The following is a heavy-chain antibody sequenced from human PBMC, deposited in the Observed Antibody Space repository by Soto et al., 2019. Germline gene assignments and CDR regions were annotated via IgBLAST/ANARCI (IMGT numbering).Heavy chain of an antibody. Sequence: EVKLLQSGGGAGQPGGSLRLPCAAAGFTFRNYAMNWVRQAPGKGLELVSSISSNGGSAYYADSVKGRFTISRDNSKNTLYLQMNSLRADDTAVYYCARGYCSAVGCYVHYYYGFDFWGQGTTVTVSS. CDR3: ARGYCSAVGCYVHYYYGFDF. CDR2: ISSNGGSA. J-gene: IGHJ6*02. V-gene: IGHV3-23*01. D-gene: IGHD2-15*01. CDR1: GFTFRNYA.